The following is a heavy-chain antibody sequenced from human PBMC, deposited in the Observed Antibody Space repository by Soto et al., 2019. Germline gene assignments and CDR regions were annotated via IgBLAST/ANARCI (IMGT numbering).Heavy chain of an antibody. D-gene: IGHD3-9*01. CDR2: ISGSGGST. V-gene: IGHV3-23*01. CDR1: GCTFSSYA. Sequence: VGSLRLSCASSGCTFSSYAMSCVRHAPGKWLEWVSAISGSGGSTYYADSVKGRFTISRDNSKNTLYLQMNSLRAEDTAVYYCAKDRDILTDSDGYYYYGMDVWGQGTTVTVSS. CDR3: AKDRDILTDSDGYYYYGMDV. J-gene: IGHJ6*01.